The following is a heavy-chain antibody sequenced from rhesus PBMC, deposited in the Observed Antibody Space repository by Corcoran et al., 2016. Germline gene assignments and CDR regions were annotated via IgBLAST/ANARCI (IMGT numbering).Heavy chain of an antibody. D-gene: IGHD3-3*01. J-gene: IGHJ4*01. CDR1: GFTFRDHY. CDR3: TTVKNFWTGYYGFDY. Sequence: EMQLVESGGGLVQPGGSLRLSCAASGFTFRDHYMEWFRQAPGRGSVWVGFIRNKAKCGTAEYASSVKGRFTISRDDSKNVIYLQMISLKTEEAAVYYCTTVKNFWTGYYGFDYWGQGVLVTVSS. CDR2: IRNKAKCGTA. V-gene: IGHV3-116*01.